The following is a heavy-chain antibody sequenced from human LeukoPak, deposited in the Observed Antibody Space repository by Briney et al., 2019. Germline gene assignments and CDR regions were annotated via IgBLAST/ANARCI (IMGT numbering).Heavy chain of an antibody. J-gene: IGHJ4*02. D-gene: IGHD6-13*01. CDR1: GFPFSTYW. CDR3: ARDLEIAAGPLDY. CDR2: INQDGTEK. V-gene: IGHV3-7*01. Sequence: GGSLRLSCAASGFPFSTYWMSWVRQAPGKGLEWVANINQDGTEKYYVDSVKGRFTISRDYAKNSLYLQMNSLRAEDTAVYYCARDLEIAAGPLDYWGQGTLVTVSS.